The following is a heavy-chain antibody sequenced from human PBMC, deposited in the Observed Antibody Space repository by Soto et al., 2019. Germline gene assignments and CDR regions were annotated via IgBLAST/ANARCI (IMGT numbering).Heavy chain of an antibody. CDR1: GGSFSGYY. D-gene: IGHD2-2*01. CDR2: INHSGST. CDR3: ARGLQRRYCSSTSCYGRRFGVSFDY. V-gene: IGHV4-34*01. Sequence: SETLSLTCAVYGGSFSGYYWSWIRQPPGKGLEWIGEINHSGSTNYNPSLKSRVTISVDTSKNQFSLKLSSVTAADTAVYYCARGLQRRYCSSTSCYGRRFGVSFDYWGQGTLVTVSS. J-gene: IGHJ4*02.